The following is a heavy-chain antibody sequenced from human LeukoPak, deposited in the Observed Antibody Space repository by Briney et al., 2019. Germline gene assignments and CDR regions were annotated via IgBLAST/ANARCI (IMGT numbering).Heavy chain of an antibody. CDR1: GFTFSNYG. Sequence: GGSLRLSCVASGFTFSNYGMSWVRQAPGKGLEWVGRIRSNSDGGTIDYAAPVKGRFTLSRDDSKTTLYLQLNSLQTEDTAVYYCATDFYDSTWGQGTLVTVSS. CDR3: ATDFYDST. CDR2: IRSNSDGGTI. D-gene: IGHD3-22*01. V-gene: IGHV3-15*01. J-gene: IGHJ5*02.